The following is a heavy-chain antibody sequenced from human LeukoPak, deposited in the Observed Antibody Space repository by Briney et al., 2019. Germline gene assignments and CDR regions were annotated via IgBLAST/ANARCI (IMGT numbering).Heavy chain of an antibody. J-gene: IGHJ4*02. Sequence: PSETLSLTCTVSGGSISSSSYYWGWIRQPPGKGLEWIGSIYYSGSTYYNPSLKSRVTISVDTSKNQFSLKLSSVTAADTAVYYCARRGYCDYWGQGTLVTVSS. CDR2: IYYSGST. CDR1: GGSISSSSYY. D-gene: IGHD5-12*01. CDR3: ARRGYCDY. V-gene: IGHV4-39*01.